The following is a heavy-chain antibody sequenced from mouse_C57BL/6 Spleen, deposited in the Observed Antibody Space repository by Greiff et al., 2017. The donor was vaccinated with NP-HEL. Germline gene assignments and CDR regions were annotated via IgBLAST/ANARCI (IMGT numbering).Heavy chain of an antibody. CDR1: GFTFSSSA. Sequence: EVQGVESGEGLVKPGGSLKLSCAASGFTFSSSAMSWVRQTPEKRLEWVAYISSGGDYIYSADTVKGQFTISRDHARNTLYLQMSSLKSEDTAMYYCTRSDDGSGGFDYWGQGTTLTVSS. D-gene: IGHD1-1*01. CDR2: ISSGGDYI. V-gene: IGHV5-9-1*02. CDR3: TRSDDGSGGFDY. J-gene: IGHJ2*01.